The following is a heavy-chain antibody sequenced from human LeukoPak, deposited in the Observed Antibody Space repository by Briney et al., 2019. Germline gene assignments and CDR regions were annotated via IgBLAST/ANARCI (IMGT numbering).Heavy chain of an antibody. D-gene: IGHD5-12*01. CDR1: GYTFTGYG. CDR2: ISAYNGNT. V-gene: IGHV1-18*01. J-gene: IGHJ4*02. CDR3: ARAREVATILRIDY. Sequence: ASVKVSCKASGYTFTGYGISWVRQAPGQGLEWMGWISAYNGNTNYAQKLQGRVTMTTDTSTSTAYMELRSLRSDDTAVYYCARAREVATILRIDYWGQGTLVTVSS.